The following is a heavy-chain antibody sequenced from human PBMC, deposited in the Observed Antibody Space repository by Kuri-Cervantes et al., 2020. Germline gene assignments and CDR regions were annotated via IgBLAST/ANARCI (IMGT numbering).Heavy chain of an antibody. Sequence: ASVKVSCKASGYTFGNYGISWVRQAPGQGLEWMGWISAYTGNTDYAQKLQGRVTMTTETSTNTAYMELRSLRSDDTAVYYCARVYGDYELGIWGQGTMVTVSS. CDR3: ARVYGDYELGI. V-gene: IGHV1-18*01. CDR2: ISAYTGNT. J-gene: IGHJ3*02. CDR1: GYTFGNYG. D-gene: IGHD4-17*01.